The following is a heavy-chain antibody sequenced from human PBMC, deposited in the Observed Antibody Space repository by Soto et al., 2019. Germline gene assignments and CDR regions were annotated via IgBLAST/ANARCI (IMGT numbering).Heavy chain of an antibody. Sequence: LSLTCTVSGGSISSYYWSWIRQPPGKGLEWIGYIYYSGSTNYNPSLKSRVTISVDTSKNQFSLKLSSVTAADTAVYYCARVGSSGYYYGMDVWGQGTTVTVSS. CDR1: GGSISSYY. CDR3: ARVGSSGYYYGMDV. V-gene: IGHV4-59*01. CDR2: IYYSGST. D-gene: IGHD6-6*01. J-gene: IGHJ6*02.